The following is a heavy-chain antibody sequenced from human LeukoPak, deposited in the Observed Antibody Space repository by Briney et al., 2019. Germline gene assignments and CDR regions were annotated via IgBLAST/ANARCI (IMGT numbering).Heavy chain of an antibody. CDR2: IYCSGIT. J-gene: IGHJ4*02. D-gene: IGHD6-6*01. Sequence: PSETLSLTCTASGGSISSSSYYWGWIRQPPGKGLEWIGSIYCSGITYYNSSLNHRGTIYVDTHNHQLSLKLDLWTSAHTILSDCARSLEYSSSSVGYWGQGTLVSVFS. V-gene: IGHV4-39*01. CDR3: ARSLEYSSSSVGY. CDR1: GGSISSSSYY.